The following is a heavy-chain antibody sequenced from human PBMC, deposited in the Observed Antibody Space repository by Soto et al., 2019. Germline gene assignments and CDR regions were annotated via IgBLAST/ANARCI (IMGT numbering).Heavy chain of an antibody. D-gene: IGHD3-3*01. V-gene: IGHV4-34*01. CDR1: GGSFSGYY. CDR2: INHSGST. Sequence: SETLSLTCAVYGGSFSGYYWSWIRQPPGKGLEWIGEINHSGSTNYNPSLKSRVTISVDTSKNQFSLKLSSVTAADTAVYYCARDFFGVVRDYYGMDVWGQGTTVTVSS. CDR3: ARDFFGVVRDYYGMDV. J-gene: IGHJ6*02.